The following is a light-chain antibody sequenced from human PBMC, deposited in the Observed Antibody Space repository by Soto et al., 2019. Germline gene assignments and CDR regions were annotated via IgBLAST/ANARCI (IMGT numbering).Light chain of an antibody. CDR3: SSFTVMNTHV. CDR1: SSDVGAYNY. Sequence: QAVVTQPASVSEFPGQSVTISCIGTSSDVGAYNYVSWYQQHPGKAPKLIIFDVNHRPSGISNRFSGSKSGNTASLTVSGLQADDEADYYCSSFTVMNTHVFGGGTKLTVL. CDR2: DVN. V-gene: IGLV2-14*03. J-gene: IGLJ2*01.